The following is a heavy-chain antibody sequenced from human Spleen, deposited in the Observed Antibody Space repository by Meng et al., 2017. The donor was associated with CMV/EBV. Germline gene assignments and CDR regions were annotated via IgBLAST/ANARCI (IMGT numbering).Heavy chain of an antibody. J-gene: IGHJ4*02. Sequence: ETLSLTCAASGFTFSSYWMHWVRQAPGKGLEWVSAISGSGGSTYYADSVKGRFTNSRDNSKNTLYLQMSSLRAEDTAVYYCAKDYYDFWSGYYTWYFDYWGQGTLVTVSS. D-gene: IGHD3-3*01. CDR2: ISGSGGST. CDR1: GFTFSSYW. V-gene: IGHV3-23*01. CDR3: AKDYYDFWSGYYTWYFDY.